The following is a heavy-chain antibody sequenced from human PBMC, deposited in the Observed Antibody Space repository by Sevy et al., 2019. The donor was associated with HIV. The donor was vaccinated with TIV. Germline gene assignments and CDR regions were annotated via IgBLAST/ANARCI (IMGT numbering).Heavy chain of an antibody. V-gene: IGHV1-2*06. D-gene: IGHD3-10*01. J-gene: IGHJ6*02. CDR2: INPKSGDT. CDR3: TTTMIRGLRFGNVLDV. Sequence: ASVKVSCKASGYSITDYYMHWVRQAPGLGLEWMGRINPKSGDTKTAQKFQGRVTMTKDTSINTAYMKLTRRTFDDTAVYYWTTTMIRGLRFGNVLDVWGQGTTVTVSS. CDR1: GYSITDYY.